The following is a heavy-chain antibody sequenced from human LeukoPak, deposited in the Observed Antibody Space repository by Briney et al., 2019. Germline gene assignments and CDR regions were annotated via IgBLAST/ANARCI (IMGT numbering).Heavy chain of an antibody. J-gene: IGHJ4*02. Sequence: GGSLRLSCAGSGFTFSGYWMSWVRQAPGKGLEWVANIKYDGSEKYYVDSVKGRFTISRDNAKNSLYLQMNSLRAEDTAVYYCARDESYGSDYWGQGTLVTVSS. D-gene: IGHD1-26*01. V-gene: IGHV3-7*03. CDR1: GFTFSGYW. CDR2: IKYDGSEK. CDR3: ARDESYGSDY.